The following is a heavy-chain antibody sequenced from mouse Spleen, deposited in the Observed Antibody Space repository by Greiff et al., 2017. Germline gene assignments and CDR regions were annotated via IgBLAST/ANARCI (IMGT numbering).Heavy chain of an antibody. V-gene: IGHV14-4*01. Sequence: VQLQQSGAELVRPGASVKLSCTASGFNIKDDYMHWVKQRPEQGLEWIGWIDPENGDTEYASKFQGKATITADTSSNTAYLQLSSLTSEDTAVYYWTTYGITTVVATRFDYWGQGTTLTVSS. CDR2: IDPENGDT. D-gene: IGHD1-1*01. CDR3: TTYGITTVVATRFDY. CDR1: GFNIKDDY. J-gene: IGHJ2*01.